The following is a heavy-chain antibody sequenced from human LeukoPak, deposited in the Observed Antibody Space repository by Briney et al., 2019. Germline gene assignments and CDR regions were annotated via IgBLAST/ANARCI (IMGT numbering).Heavy chain of an antibody. D-gene: IGHD1-26*01. J-gene: IGHJ4*02. Sequence: GGSLRLSCAASGFTFDDYAMSWVRQAPGKGLEWVSAISGSGGTTYYADSVKGRFTISRDNSKNTLFLQMNSLRAEDTAVYYCAKDQWGLDYWGQGTLVTVSS. CDR3: AKDQWGLDY. V-gene: IGHV3-23*01. CDR2: ISGSGGTT. CDR1: GFTFDDYA.